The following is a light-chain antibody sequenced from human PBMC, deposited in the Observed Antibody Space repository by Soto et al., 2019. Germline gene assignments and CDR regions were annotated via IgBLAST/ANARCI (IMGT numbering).Light chain of an antibody. CDR3: QQGNSFPLT. V-gene: IGKV1-12*01. CDR2: AAI. J-gene: IGKJ4*01. CDR1: QDIDSW. Sequence: DIQMTQSPSSVSASIGDRVTITCRASQDIDSWLAWFQQKPGEAPRLLIYAAISSHSGVPSRFSGAGSGTDFSLTISSLQPEDFATYFCQQGNSFPLTFGGGTKVEIK.